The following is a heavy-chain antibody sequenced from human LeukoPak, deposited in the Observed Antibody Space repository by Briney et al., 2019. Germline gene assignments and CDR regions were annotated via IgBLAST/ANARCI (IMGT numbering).Heavy chain of an antibody. CDR2: IDPSGGST. D-gene: IGHD2-15*01. Sequence: AAVRISCKASGNSFNTYNLHWVRQAPGEGLSWLGIIDPSGGSTSYAQKFQVRFTMTRDTSTGTVYMYLSNLRSEDTAVYYCVYSHSGSFSMAVWGKGTTVTVSS. CDR3: VYSHSGSFSMAV. J-gene: IGHJ6*03. V-gene: IGHV1-46*02. CDR1: GNSFNTYN.